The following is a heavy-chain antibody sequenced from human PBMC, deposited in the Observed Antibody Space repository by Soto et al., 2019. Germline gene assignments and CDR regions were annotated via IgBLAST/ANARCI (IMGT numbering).Heavy chain of an antibody. CDR1: GGYFNNRQTLNSYP. Sequence: QVQVVQSGAEVKRPGSSVNVSCKASGGYFNNRQTLNSYPISWVRQAPGQGLEWMGGIIPLFGTTNYAQRVQGRGTNTADKSQGTTYPELNNVTSDDTAVYYCAESWGGEIYYYYYAMEGWGQGTTVTVSS. J-gene: IGHJ6*02. V-gene: IGHV1-69*06. CDR3: AESWGGEIYYYYYAMEG. D-gene: IGHD3-16*01. CDR2: IIPLFGTT.